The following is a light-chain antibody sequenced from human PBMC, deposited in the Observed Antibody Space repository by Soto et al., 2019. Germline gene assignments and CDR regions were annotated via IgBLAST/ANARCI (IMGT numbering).Light chain of an antibody. Sequence: QSVLTQPASVSGSPGQSITISCTGTSSDVGGYNYVSWYQQHPGKAPKLMIYDVSNRPSGVSNRFSGSKSGNTASLTISGLQAEDEADYYCASYTNTLSYVFGSGTEVTVL. V-gene: IGLV2-14*01. CDR3: ASYTNTLSYV. CDR2: DVS. J-gene: IGLJ1*01. CDR1: SSDVGGYNY.